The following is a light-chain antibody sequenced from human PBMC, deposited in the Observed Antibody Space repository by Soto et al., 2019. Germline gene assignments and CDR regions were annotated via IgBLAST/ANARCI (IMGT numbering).Light chain of an antibody. CDR2: DVS. CDR1: SSDVGGYDY. Sequence: QSALTQPASVSGSPGQSITISCTGTSSDVGGYDYVSCYQHHPGKDPKLMIYDVSNRPSGVSNRFSGSKSGNTASLTISGLQAEDEADYSCSSYTSSSTVVFGGGTTLTVL. CDR3: SSYTSSSTVV. J-gene: IGLJ2*01. V-gene: IGLV2-14*03.